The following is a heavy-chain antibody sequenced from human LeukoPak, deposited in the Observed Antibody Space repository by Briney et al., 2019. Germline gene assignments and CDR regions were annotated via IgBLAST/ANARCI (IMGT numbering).Heavy chain of an antibody. CDR2: ISTSSSYI. Sequence: PGGSLRLSCAAYGFTFSSYSMNWVRQAPGKGLEWVSFISTSSSYIYYADSVKGRFTISRDNAKNSLYLEMNSLRAEDTAVYYCARHLVVGYYFDYWGQGTLVTVSS. D-gene: IGHD2-15*01. J-gene: IGHJ4*02. CDR3: ARHLVVGYYFDY. CDR1: GFTFSSYS. V-gene: IGHV3-21*01.